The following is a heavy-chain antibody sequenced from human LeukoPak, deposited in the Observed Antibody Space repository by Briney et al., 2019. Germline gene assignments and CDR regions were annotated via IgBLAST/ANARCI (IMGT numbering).Heavy chain of an antibody. J-gene: IGHJ5*02. V-gene: IGHV1-2*02. Sequence: GASVKVSCKASRYTFTGYYMHWVRQAPGQGLEWMGWINPNSGGTNYAQKFQGRVTMTRDTSISTAYMELSRLRSDDTAVYYCARDLRIAAAGNNWFDPWGQGTLVTVSS. CDR1: RYTFTGYY. CDR3: ARDLRIAAAGNNWFDP. D-gene: IGHD6-13*01. CDR2: INPNSGGT.